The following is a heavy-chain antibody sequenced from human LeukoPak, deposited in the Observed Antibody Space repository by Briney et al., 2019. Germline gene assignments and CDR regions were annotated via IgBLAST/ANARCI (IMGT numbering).Heavy chain of an antibody. Sequence: GALRLSCAASGFTFSSYAMSWVRQAPGKGLEWEALIWYDGSNKYYTDSVKGRLTISRDNSKNTLYLQMNSLRAEDTAVYYCAREGPRGNSQFDYWGQGTLVTVSS. J-gene: IGHJ4*02. D-gene: IGHD2/OR15-2a*01. CDR1: GFTFSSYA. CDR3: AREGPRGNSQFDY. CDR2: IWYDGSNK. V-gene: IGHV3-33*08.